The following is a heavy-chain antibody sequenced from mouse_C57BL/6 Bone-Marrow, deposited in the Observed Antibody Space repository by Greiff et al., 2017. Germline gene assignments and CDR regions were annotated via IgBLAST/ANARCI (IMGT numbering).Heavy chain of an antibody. J-gene: IGHJ3*01. Sequence: VQLQQSGAELVRPGTSVKVSCKASGYAFTNYLIEWVKQRPGQGLEWIGVINPGSGGTNYNEKFKGKATLTADKSSSTAYMQLSSLTSEDSAVYFGARAAYYSNYGFAYWGQGTLVTVAA. CDR1: GYAFTNYL. V-gene: IGHV1-54*01. D-gene: IGHD2-5*01. CDR2: INPGSGGT. CDR3: ARAAYYSNYGFAY.